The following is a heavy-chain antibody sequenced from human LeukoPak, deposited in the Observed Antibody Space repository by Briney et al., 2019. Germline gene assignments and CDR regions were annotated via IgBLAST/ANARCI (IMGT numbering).Heavy chain of an antibody. CDR3: ARVLEGTLDY. CDR2: IYYTGSI. D-gene: IGHD3/OR15-3a*01. J-gene: IGHJ4*02. CDR1: GDSISSYY. Sequence: SETLSLTCTVSGDSISSYYWSWIRQSPGKGLEWIGYIYYTGSIKYNPSLKSRVTMSVDTSKNQFSLKLSSVTAADTAVYYCARVLEGTLDYWGQGTLVTVSS. V-gene: IGHV4-59*12.